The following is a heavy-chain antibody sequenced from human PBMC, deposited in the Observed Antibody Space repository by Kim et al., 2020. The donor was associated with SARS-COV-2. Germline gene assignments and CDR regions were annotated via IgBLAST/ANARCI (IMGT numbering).Heavy chain of an antibody. CDR2: ISSSGHT. Sequence: GGSLRLSCATSGFSFSDNYMTWIRQAPGQGLEWLSDISSSGHTSYTDSVKGRFTISRDNAKKSLHLQINSLRVEDTAVYYCARDRDGYNSFDYWGQGTLVTVSS. D-gene: IGHD5-12*01. V-gene: IGHV3-11*06. CDR1: GFSFSDNY. J-gene: IGHJ4*02. CDR3: ARDRDGYNSFDY.